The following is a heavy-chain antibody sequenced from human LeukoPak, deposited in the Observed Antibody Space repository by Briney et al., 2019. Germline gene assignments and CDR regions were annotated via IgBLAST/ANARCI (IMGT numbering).Heavy chain of an antibody. CDR2: IINSGGST. CDR1: GFTFSTYA. CDR3: PKHSNFGLITPSDY. D-gene: IGHD3-3*01. V-gene: IGHV3-23*01. J-gene: IGHJ4*02. Sequence: GGSLRLSCAASGFTFSTYAMSWVRQAPGKGLEWVSVIINSGGSTYYADSVKGRFTISRDNSKNTLYLQMNSLRAEDTAVYYCPKHSNFGLITPSDYWCQGTQVTVSS.